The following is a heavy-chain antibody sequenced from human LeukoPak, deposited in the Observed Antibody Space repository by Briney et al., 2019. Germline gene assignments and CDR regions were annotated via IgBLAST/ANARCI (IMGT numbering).Heavy chain of an antibody. CDR1: GGSISISNYY. D-gene: IGHD6-19*01. CDR2: LYYSGST. Sequence: SETLSLTCTVSGGSISISNYYWGWLRQPPGKGLEWIGSLYYSGSTYYNPSLKSRVTISVDTSKSQFSLKLNSVTAADTAVYYCARKQWVMYYFDSWGQGTLVTVSS. V-gene: IGHV4-39*01. J-gene: IGHJ4*02. CDR3: ARKQWVMYYFDS.